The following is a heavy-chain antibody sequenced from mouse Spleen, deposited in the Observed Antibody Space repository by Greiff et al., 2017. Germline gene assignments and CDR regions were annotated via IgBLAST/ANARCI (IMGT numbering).Heavy chain of an antibody. Sequence: QVQLQQPGAELVKPGASVKLSCKASGYTFTSYWMHWVKQRPGQGLEWIGMIHPNSGSTNYNEKFKSKATLTVDKSSSTAYMQLSSLTSEDSAVYYCARSAALITAYFDYWGQGTTLTVSS. D-gene: IGHD1-2*01. CDR3: ARSAALITAYFDY. J-gene: IGHJ2*01. CDR2: IHPNSGST. CDR1: GYTFTSYW. V-gene: IGHV1-64*01.